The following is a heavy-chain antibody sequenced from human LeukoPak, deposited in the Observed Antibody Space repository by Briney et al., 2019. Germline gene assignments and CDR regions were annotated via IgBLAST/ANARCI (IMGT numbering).Heavy chain of an antibody. J-gene: IGHJ4*02. Sequence: VASVKVSCKASGYTFTSYGISWVRPAPGQGLEWMGWISAYNGNTNYAQKLQGRVTMTTDTSTSTAYMELRSLRSDDTAVYYCARDRGGDDYVWGSYRLIFDYWGQGTLVTVSS. CDR3: ARDRGGDDYVWGSYRLIFDY. CDR2: ISAYNGNT. D-gene: IGHD3-16*02. CDR1: GYTFTSYG. V-gene: IGHV1-18*01.